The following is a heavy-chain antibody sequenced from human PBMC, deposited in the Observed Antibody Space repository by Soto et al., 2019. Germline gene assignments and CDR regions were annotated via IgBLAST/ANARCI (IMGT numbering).Heavy chain of an antibody. CDR2: ISYDGSNK. CDR3: ARDRVTMVRGVIITRKGFDY. V-gene: IGHV3-30-3*01. Sequence: QVQLVESGGGVVQPGRSLRLSCAASGFTFSSYAMHWVRQAPGKGLEWVAVISYDGSNKYYADSVKGRFTISRDNSKNTLYLQMNRLRAEDTAVYYCARDRVTMVRGVIITRKGFDYWGQGTLVTVSS. J-gene: IGHJ4*02. CDR1: GFTFSSYA. D-gene: IGHD3-10*01.